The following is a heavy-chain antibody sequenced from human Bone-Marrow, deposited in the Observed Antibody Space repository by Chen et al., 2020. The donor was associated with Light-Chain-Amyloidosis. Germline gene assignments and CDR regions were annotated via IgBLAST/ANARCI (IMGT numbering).Heavy chain of an antibody. CDR3: AKDISYDDILPGYPADAFDI. J-gene: IGHJ3*02. D-gene: IGHD3-9*01. Sequence: EVQLVESGGGLLQRGGSLRLSCAASGFAFRSYAMSWVRQAPGKGLEWVSTISGSGGSRYYGDSVKGRLTISRDNAKDALFLQMNSLRAEDTAVYYCAKDISYDDILPGYPADAFDIWGQGTMGTVSS. CDR1: GFAFRSYA. CDR2: ISGSGGSR. V-gene: IGHV3-23*04.